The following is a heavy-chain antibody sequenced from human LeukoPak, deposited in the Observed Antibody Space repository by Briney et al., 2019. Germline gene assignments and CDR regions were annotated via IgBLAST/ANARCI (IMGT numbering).Heavy chain of an antibody. CDR1: GGTFSSYT. V-gene: IGHV1-69*02. Sequence: SVKVSCKASGGTFSSYTISWVRQASGQGLEWMGRIIPILGIANYAQKFQGRVTITADKSTSTAYMELSSLRSEDTAVYYCARMSDCGGDCPIDYWAREPWSPSPQ. CDR3: ARMSDCGGDCPIDY. J-gene: IGHJ4*02. D-gene: IGHD2-21*02. CDR2: IIPILGIA.